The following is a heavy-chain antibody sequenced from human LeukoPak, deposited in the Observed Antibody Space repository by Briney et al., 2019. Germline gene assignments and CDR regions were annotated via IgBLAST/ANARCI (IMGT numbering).Heavy chain of an antibody. CDR1: GFTFSSYA. Sequence: PGGSLRLSCAASGFTFSSYAMHWVRQAPGKGLEWVAVISYDGSNKYYADSVKGRFTISRDNSKNTLYLQINSLRAEDTAVYYCARSSRGAGLDYWGQGTLVTVSS. J-gene: IGHJ4*02. CDR2: ISYDGSNK. V-gene: IGHV3-30*04. CDR3: ARSSRGAGLDY. D-gene: IGHD3-10*01.